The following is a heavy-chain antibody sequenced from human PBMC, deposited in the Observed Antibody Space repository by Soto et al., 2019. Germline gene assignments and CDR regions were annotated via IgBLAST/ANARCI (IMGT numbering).Heavy chain of an antibody. CDR3: ARGLLWSPFDY. Sequence: GGSLRLSCAASGFTFSSYSMNWVRQAPGKGLEWVAVISYDGSNKYYADSVKGRFTISRDNSKNTLYLQMNSLRAEDTAVYYCARGLLWSPFDYWGQGTLVTVSS. CDR2: ISYDGSNK. V-gene: IGHV3-30*03. D-gene: IGHD3-10*01. CDR1: GFTFSSYS. J-gene: IGHJ4*02.